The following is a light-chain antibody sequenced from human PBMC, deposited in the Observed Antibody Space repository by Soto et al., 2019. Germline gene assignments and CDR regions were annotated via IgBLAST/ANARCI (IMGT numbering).Light chain of an antibody. Sequence: DIQMTQSPSSLSASVGDRVTITCRASQSISNYLNWYQQKPGKAPNLLIYAASTLQSGVPSRFSGSGSETDFTLTISSLQPEDFATYYCQQSYSTSITFGQGTRLEIK. V-gene: IGKV1-39*01. J-gene: IGKJ5*01. CDR3: QQSYSTSIT. CDR2: AAS. CDR1: QSISNY.